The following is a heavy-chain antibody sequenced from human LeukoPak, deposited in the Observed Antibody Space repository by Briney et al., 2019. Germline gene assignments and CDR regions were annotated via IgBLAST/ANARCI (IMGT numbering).Heavy chain of an antibody. V-gene: IGHV1-69*13. D-gene: IGHD3-22*01. CDR3: ARCNYDSSGYWNNYYYYMDV. CDR2: IIPIFGTA. J-gene: IGHJ6*03. CDR1: GGTFSSYA. Sequence: VASVKVSCKASGGTFSSYAISWVRQAPGQGLEWMGGIIPIFGTANYAQKFQGRVTITADESTSTAYMELSSLRSEDTAVYYCARCNYDSSGYWNNYYYYMDVWGKGTTVTVSS.